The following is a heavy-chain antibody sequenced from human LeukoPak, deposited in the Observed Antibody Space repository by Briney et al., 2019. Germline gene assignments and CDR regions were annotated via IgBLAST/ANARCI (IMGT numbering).Heavy chain of an antibody. V-gene: IGHV1-69*01. J-gene: IGHJ3*02. D-gene: IGHD3-22*01. Sequence: ASVKVSCKASGGTFSSYAISWVRQAPGQGLEWMGGIIPIFGTANYAQRFQGRVTITADESTSTAYMELSSLRSEDTAVYYCARQAMIVAYAFDIWGQGTMVTVSS. CDR3: ARQAMIVAYAFDI. CDR2: IIPIFGTA. CDR1: GGTFSSYA.